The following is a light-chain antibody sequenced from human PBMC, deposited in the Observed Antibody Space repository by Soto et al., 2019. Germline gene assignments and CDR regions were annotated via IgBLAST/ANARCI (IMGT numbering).Light chain of an antibody. J-gene: IGKJ5*01. CDR2: GAS. Sequence: IVMTQSPATLSVSPGERSTLSCRTSQSVSSSYLAWYQQKPGQAPRLLIYGASSRATGIPDRFSGSGSGTDFTLTITRLGPEDFALYYCQQYGGSPITFGLGTRLEI. CDR1: QSVSSSY. V-gene: IGKV3-20*01. CDR3: QQYGGSPIT.